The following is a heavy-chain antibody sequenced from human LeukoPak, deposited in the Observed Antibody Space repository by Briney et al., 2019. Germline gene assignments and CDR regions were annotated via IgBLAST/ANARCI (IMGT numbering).Heavy chain of an antibody. CDR1: GVSISSYY. CDR2: IYYSGST. D-gene: IGHD6-19*01. Sequence: PSETLSPTCTVSGVSISSYYWSWIRQPPGKGLEWIGYIYYSGSTNYNPSLKSRVTISVDTSKNQFSLKLSSVTAADTAVYYCARGLLRGGWYRAEIDYWGQGTLVTVSS. J-gene: IGHJ4*02. CDR3: ARGLLRGGWYRAEIDY. V-gene: IGHV4-59*01.